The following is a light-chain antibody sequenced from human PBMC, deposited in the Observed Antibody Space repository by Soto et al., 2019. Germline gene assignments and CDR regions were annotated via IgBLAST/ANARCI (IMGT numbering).Light chain of an antibody. CDR2: GAS. CDR1: QSVGSN. J-gene: IGKJ1*01. CDR3: QQYNNWPPDRT. Sequence: EIVMTQSPATLSVSPGERATLSCRTSQSVGSNLAWYQQKPGQAPRLLIYGASTRATGIPARFSGSGSGTDFTLTISSLQSEDLAIYFCQQYNNWPPDRTFGQGTKVEIK. V-gene: IGKV3-15*01.